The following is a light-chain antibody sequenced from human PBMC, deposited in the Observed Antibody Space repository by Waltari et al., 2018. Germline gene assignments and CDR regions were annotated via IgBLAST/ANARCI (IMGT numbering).Light chain of an antibody. Sequence: IVMTQSPDSLAVSLGERATINCKSSQSVLYSSNNKNYLAWYQQKPIQPPKLLIYWASTRESGVPDRFSGSGSGTDFTLSIRSLQAEDVAVYYCQQYYSTPYTFGQATKLEIK. CDR3: QQYYSTPYT. CDR1: QSVLYSSNNKNY. CDR2: WAS. J-gene: IGKJ2*01. V-gene: IGKV4-1*01.